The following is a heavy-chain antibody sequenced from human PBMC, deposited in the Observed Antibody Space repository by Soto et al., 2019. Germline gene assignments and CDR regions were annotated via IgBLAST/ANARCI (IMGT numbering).Heavy chain of an antibody. CDR3: ARDRASSGWYRTFDY. V-gene: IGHV3-33*01. D-gene: IGHD6-19*01. CDR1: GFTFSSYG. CDR2: IWYDGSNK. Sequence: GGSLRLSCAASGFTFSSYGMHWVRQAPGKGLEWVAVIWYDGSNKYYADSVKGRFTISRDNSKNTLYLQMNSLRAEDTAVYYCARDRASSGWYRTFDYWGQGTLVTVSS. J-gene: IGHJ4*02.